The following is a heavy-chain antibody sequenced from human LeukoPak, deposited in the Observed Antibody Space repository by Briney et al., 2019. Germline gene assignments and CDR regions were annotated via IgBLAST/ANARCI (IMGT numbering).Heavy chain of an antibody. CDR1: GYSFTTYW. Sequence: GESLKISCKGSGYSFTTYWIGWVRQMPGKGLEWMGIIYPGGSDTRYSPSFQGQVTFSADKSINTAYLQWSSLKASDTAMYYCARHGPSSGFYYVIDYWGQGTLVTVSS. J-gene: IGHJ4*02. D-gene: IGHD3-22*01. V-gene: IGHV5-51*01. CDR3: ARHGPSSGFYYVIDY. CDR2: IYPGGSDT.